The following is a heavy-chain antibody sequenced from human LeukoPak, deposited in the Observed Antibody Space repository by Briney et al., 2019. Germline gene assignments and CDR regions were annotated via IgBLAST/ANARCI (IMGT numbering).Heavy chain of an antibody. CDR3: AAAMDSSGYYYFDY. V-gene: IGHV3-7*01. CDR1: GFTFSSYW. CDR2: IKQDGSEK. Sequence: QAGVSLRLSCAASGFTFSSYWMSWVRQAPGKGLEWVANIKQDGSEKYYVDSVKGRFTISRDNAKNSLYLQMNSLRAEDTAVYYCAAAMDSSGYYYFDYWGQGTLVTVSS. D-gene: IGHD3-22*01. J-gene: IGHJ4*02.